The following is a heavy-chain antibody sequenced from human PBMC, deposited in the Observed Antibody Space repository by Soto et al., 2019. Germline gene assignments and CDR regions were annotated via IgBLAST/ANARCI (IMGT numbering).Heavy chain of an antibody. J-gene: IGHJ6*02. CDR1: GGSISSGGYY. CDR2: IYYSGST. V-gene: IGHV4-31*03. CDR3: ARDKDKDSSSSYYYGMDV. Sequence: PSETLSLTCTVSGGSISSGGYYWSWIRQHPGKGLEWIGYIYYSGSTYYNPSLKSRVTISVDTSKNQFSLKLSSVTAADTAVYYCARDKDKDSSSSYYYGMDVWGQGTTVTVSS. D-gene: IGHD6-6*01.